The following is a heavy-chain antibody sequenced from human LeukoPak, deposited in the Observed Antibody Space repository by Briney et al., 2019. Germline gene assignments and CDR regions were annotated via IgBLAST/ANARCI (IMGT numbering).Heavy chain of an antibody. J-gene: IGHJ3*02. CDR2: IYYSGST. D-gene: IGHD5-18*01. V-gene: IGHV4-61*01. CDR3: ARAPSRGYSYGYGAFDI. CDR1: GGSVSSGSYY. Sequence: PSETLSLTCTVSGGSVSSGSYYWSWIRQPPGKGLEWIGYIYYSGSTNYNPPLKSRVTISVDTSKNQFSLKLSSVTAADTAVYYCARAPSRGYSYGYGAFDIWGQGTMVTVSS.